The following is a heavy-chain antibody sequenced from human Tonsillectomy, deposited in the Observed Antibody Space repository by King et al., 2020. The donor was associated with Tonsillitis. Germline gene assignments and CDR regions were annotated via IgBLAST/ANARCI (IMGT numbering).Heavy chain of an antibody. D-gene: IGHD3-22*01. CDR2: ISGRGNST. V-gene: IGHV3-23*04. CDR3: ANHHYFVSSADMGY. CDR1: GFTFSSYA. Sequence: VQLVESGGGLVQPGGSLRLSCAASGFTFSSYAMNWVRQAPGKGLEWVSVISGRGNSTYYADSVKGRFTFSRDNSKKTLNLQMNSLRAEDPAGYFCANHHYFVSSADMGYWGQGTLVTVSS. J-gene: IGHJ4*02.